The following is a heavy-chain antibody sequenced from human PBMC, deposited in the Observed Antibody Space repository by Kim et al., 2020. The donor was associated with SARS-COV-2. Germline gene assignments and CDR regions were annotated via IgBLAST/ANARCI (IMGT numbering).Heavy chain of an antibody. CDR3: ARGMGVVVVVAAADAFDL. V-gene: IGHV1-69*13. D-gene: IGHD2-15*01. CDR2: IIPILGTA. Sequence: SVKVSCQASGGTFSSYAISWVRQAPGQGLEWMGGIIPILGTANYAQKFQGRVTITADESTSTAYMELSSLRSEDTAVYYCARGMGVVVVVAAADAFDLWGQGTMVTVSS. CDR1: GGTFSSYA. J-gene: IGHJ3*01.